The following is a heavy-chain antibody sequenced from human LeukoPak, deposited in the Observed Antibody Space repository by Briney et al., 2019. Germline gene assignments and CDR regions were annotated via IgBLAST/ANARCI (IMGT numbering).Heavy chain of an antibody. V-gene: IGHV1-2*02. CDR2: INPNNGGT. D-gene: IGHD6-19*01. Sequence: ASVKVSCKASGYTFIGYFLHWVRQAPGQGLEWMGWINPNNGGTNYAQRFQGRVTMTRDMSITTAYMELTGLRSDDTAVYYCAAETRSSGWYEAYYGMDVWGQGTTVTVSS. J-gene: IGHJ6*02. CDR1: GYTFIGYF. CDR3: AAETRSSGWYEAYYGMDV.